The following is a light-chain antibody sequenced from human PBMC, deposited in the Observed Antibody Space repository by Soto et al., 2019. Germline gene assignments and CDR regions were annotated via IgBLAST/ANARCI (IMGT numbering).Light chain of an antibody. V-gene: IGLV2-18*02. Sequence: QPVLTQPPSMSGSPVRSVTISCTGTSSDVGSYNRVSWYQQSPGTAPKLMIYEVSNRPSGVPDRFSGSKSGNTASLTISGLQAEDEADYYCSSYTSSSTYVFGTGTKVTVL. CDR3: SSYTSSSTYV. CDR2: EVS. CDR1: SSDVGSYNR. J-gene: IGLJ1*01.